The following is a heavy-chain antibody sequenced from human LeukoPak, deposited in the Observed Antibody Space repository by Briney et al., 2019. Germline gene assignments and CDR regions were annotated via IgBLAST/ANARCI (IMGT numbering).Heavy chain of an antibody. CDR3: ARGLLDGSGSYFNDY. Sequence: ASVKVSCKVSGYTSPFYGITWVRQAPGQGLEWMGWMNPNSGNTGYAQKFQGRVTITRNTSISTAYMELSSLRSEDTAVYYCARGLLDGSGSYFNDYWGQGTLVTVSS. D-gene: IGHD3-10*01. V-gene: IGHV1-8*01. J-gene: IGHJ4*02. CDR1: GYTSPFYG. CDR2: MNPNSGNT.